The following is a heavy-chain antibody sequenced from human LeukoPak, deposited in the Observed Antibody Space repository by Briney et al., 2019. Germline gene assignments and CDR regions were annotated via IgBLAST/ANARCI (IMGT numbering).Heavy chain of an antibody. CDR1: GFTFSSYA. CDR3: AKDTEYYYGSGSAFDI. J-gene: IGHJ3*02. Sequence: GGSLRLSCAASGFTFSSYAMSWVRQAPGKGLEWVSAISGSGGSTYYADSVKGRFTISRDNSKNTLYLQMNSLRAGDTAVYYCAKDTEYYYGSGSAFDIWGQGTMVTVSS. D-gene: IGHD3-10*01. CDR2: ISGSGGST. V-gene: IGHV3-23*01.